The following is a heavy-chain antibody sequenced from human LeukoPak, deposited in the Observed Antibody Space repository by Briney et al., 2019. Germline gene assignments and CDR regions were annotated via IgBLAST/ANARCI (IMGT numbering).Heavy chain of an antibody. J-gene: IGHJ4*02. Sequence: GGSLRLSCAASGFIFSSYSMNWVRQAPGKGLEWVSYISSSGNIIYYANSVKGRFTISRDNARNSLFLQMNSPGAEDTAVYYCARENGGEEFDYWGQGTLVTVSS. D-gene: IGHD4-23*01. CDR2: ISSSGNII. V-gene: IGHV3-48*01. CDR1: GFIFSSYS. CDR3: ARENGGEEFDY.